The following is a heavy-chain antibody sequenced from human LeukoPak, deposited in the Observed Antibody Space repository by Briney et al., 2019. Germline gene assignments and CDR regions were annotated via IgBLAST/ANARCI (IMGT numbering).Heavy chain of an antibody. CDR1: GGSISSYY. J-gene: IGHJ4*02. Sequence: SETLSLTCTVPGGSISSYYWSWIRQPPGKGLEWIGYIYYSGSTNYNPSLKSRVTISVDTSKNQFSLKLSSVTAADTAVYYCAREYSSSSDLDYWGQGTLVTVSS. V-gene: IGHV4-59*01. D-gene: IGHD6-6*01. CDR2: IYYSGST. CDR3: AREYSSSSDLDY.